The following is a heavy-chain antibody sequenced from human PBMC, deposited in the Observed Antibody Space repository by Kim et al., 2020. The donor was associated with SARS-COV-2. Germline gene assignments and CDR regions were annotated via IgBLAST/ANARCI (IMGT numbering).Heavy chain of an antibody. Sequence: SVKVSCKASGGTFSSYTISWVRQAPGQGLEWMGRIIPILGIANYAQKFQGRVTITADKSTSTAYMELSSLRSEDTAVYYCARDMEDYGDYYYYYGMDVWGQGPTVTVSS. D-gene: IGHD4-17*01. CDR2: IIPILGIA. J-gene: IGHJ6*02. CDR1: GGTFSSYT. V-gene: IGHV1-69*04. CDR3: ARDMEDYGDYYYYYGMDV.